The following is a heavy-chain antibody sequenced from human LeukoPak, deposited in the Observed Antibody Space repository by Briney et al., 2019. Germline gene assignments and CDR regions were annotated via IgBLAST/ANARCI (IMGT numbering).Heavy chain of an antibody. Sequence: GGSLRLSCAASGFTFSSYGMHWVRQAPGKGLEWVAVISYDGSNKYYADSVKGRFTISRDNSKNTLYLQMNSLRAEDTAVYYCAKVAGYSSGWYGYWGQGTLVTVSS. J-gene: IGHJ4*02. CDR2: ISYDGSNK. CDR1: GFTFSSYG. CDR3: AKVAGYSSGWYGY. V-gene: IGHV3-30*18. D-gene: IGHD6-19*01.